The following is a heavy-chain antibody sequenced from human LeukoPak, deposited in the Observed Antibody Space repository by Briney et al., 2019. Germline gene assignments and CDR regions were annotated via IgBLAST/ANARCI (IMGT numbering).Heavy chain of an antibody. CDR2: ISAYNGNT. CDR3: ARELIYDSSGYYPDY. J-gene: IGHJ4*02. V-gene: IGHV1-18*01. D-gene: IGHD3-22*01. Sequence: ASVKVSCKASGYTFTSYGISWVRQAPGQGLEWMGWISAYNGNTNYAQKLQGRVTMTTDTSTSTAYMELRSLRSDDTAVYYCARELIYDSSGYYPDYWGQGTLVTVSS. CDR1: GYTFTSYG.